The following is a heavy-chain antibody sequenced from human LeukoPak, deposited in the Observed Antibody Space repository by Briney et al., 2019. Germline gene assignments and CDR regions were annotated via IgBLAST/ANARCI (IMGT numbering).Heavy chain of an antibody. D-gene: IGHD4-17*01. CDR3: ARAHDYGDLIAATGWFDP. Sequence: GGSLRVSCAVSGFTFSSYSMNWVRQAPGKGLEWVSYISSSSSTIYYADSVKGRFTISRDNAKNSLYLQMNSLRAEDTAVYYCARAHDYGDLIAATGWFDPWGQGTLVTVSS. V-gene: IGHV3-48*04. J-gene: IGHJ5*02. CDR1: GFTFSSYS. CDR2: ISSSSSTI.